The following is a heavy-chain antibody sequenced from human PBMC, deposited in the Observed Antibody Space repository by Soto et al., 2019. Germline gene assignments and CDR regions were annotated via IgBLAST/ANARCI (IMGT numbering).Heavy chain of an antibody. V-gene: IGHV1-69*13. CDR2: IIPIFGTA. CDR1: GGTFSSYA. J-gene: IGHJ6*02. CDR3: ARFSSRRYSYGYPNYYYYYGMDV. Sequence: ASVKVSCKASGGTFSSYAISWVRQAPGQGLEWMGGIIPIFGTANYAQKFQGRVTITADESTSTAYMELSSLRSEDTAVYYCARFSSRRYSYGYPNYYYYYGMDVWGQGTTVTVSS. D-gene: IGHD5-18*01.